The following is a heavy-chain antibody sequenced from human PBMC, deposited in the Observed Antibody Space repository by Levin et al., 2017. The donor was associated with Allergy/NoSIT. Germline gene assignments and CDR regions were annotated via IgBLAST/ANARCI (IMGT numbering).Heavy chain of an antibody. Sequence: SETLSLTCTVSGGSISSSSYYWGWIRQPPGKGLEWIGSIYYSGSTYYNPSLKSRVTISVDTSKNQFSLKLSSVTAADTAVYYCARSNLDYYGSGSYYWFDPRGQGTLVTVSS. D-gene: IGHD3-10*01. CDR1: GGSISSSSYY. CDR3: ARSNLDYYGSGSYYWFDP. J-gene: IGHJ5*02. CDR2: IYYSGST. V-gene: IGHV4-39*01.